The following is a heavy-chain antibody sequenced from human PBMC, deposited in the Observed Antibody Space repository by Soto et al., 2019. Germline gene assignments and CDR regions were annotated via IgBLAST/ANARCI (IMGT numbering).Heavy chain of an antibody. CDR3: ASLDYGDYGPYFDY. D-gene: IGHD4-17*01. CDR1: GFTFSSYW. CDR2: IKQDGSEK. J-gene: IGHJ4*02. V-gene: IGHV3-7*01. Sequence: EVQLVESGGGLVQPGGSLRLSCAASGFTFSSYWMSWVRQAPGKGLEWVANIKQDGSEKYYVDSVKGRFTISRDNAKNSLYLQMNSLRAEDTAVYYCASLDYGDYGPYFDYWGQGTLVTVSS.